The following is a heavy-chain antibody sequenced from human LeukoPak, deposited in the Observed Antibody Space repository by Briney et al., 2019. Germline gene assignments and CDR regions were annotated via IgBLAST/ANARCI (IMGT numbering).Heavy chain of an antibody. D-gene: IGHD6-13*01. CDR3: AGGGGLSSWVDY. Sequence: NPSETQTLPCAVCGGFFSCYYSSWIRQPPEKGLEWIGEINHSGSTNYNPSLKSRVTITVDKSKNQCSLKLSTVTAADTAVYYCAGGGGLSSWVDYWGQGTLVTVSS. CDR2: INHSGST. V-gene: IGHV4-34*01. CDR1: GGFFSCYY. J-gene: IGHJ4*02.